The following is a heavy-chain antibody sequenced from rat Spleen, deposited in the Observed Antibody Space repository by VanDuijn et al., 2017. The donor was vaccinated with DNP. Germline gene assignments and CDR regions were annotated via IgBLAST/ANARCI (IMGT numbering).Heavy chain of an antibody. D-gene: IGHD1-3*01. Sequence: EVQLVESGGGLVQPGRSLKLSCAASGFTFNNYWMTWIRQVPGKGLEWVASITSSGGSTYYPDSVKGRFTISRDNAKSTLYLQMDSLRSEDTATYYCARDDYGSYGAMDPWGQGTSVTVSS. V-gene: IGHV5-31*01. CDR3: ARDDYGSYGAMDP. CDR1: GFTFNNYW. J-gene: IGHJ4*01. CDR2: ITSSGGST.